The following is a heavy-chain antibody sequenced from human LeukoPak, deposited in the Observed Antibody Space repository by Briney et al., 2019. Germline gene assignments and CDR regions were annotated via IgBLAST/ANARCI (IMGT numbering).Heavy chain of an antibody. J-gene: IGHJ6*03. CDR3: ARRAGSSNYYYYMDV. CDR1: RYTFTSYY. Sequence: SVKVSCKASRYTFTSYYMHWVRQAPGQRLEWMGGIIPIFGTANYAQKFQGRVTITADKSTSTAYMELSSLRSEDTAVYYCARRAGSSNYYYYMDVWGKGTTVTVSS. V-gene: IGHV1-69*06. CDR2: IIPIFGTA. D-gene: IGHD6-6*01.